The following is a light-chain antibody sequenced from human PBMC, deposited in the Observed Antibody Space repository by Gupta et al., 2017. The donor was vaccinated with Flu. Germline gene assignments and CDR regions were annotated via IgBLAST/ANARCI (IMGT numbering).Light chain of an antibody. Sequence: QSALTQPASVSGSLGQSITLSCTGTSSDVGSYNYVSWYQHHPGKAPKLMIFEVANRPSGVSDRFSGSKSGKTASLTISGLQAEDEADYYCSSYTSSSTWVFGGGTKLAVL. CDR1: SSDVGSYNY. CDR3: SSYTSSSTWV. J-gene: IGLJ3*02. V-gene: IGLV2-14*01. CDR2: EVA.